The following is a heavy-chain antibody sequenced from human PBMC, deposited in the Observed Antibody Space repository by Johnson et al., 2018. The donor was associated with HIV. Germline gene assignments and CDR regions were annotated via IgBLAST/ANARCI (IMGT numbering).Heavy chain of an antibody. J-gene: IGHJ3*02. D-gene: IGHD1-14*01. CDR2: IWCDGSNK. CDR3: AIIWNHTFYI. Sequence: VQLVESGGGVVQPGRSLRLSCAASGFTFSSYGIHWVRQAPGKGLEWEAFIWCDGSNKSYAGSVKGRFTISRDNSNNTLYLQMNSLRAEDTAVYYCAIIWNHTFYIWGQGTMVTVSS. CDR1: GFTFSSYG. V-gene: IGHV3-30*02.